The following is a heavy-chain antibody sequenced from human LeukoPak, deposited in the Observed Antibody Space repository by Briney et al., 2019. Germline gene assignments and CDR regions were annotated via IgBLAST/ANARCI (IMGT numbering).Heavy chain of an antibody. Sequence: ASVKVSCKASGYTFTSYDINWVRQATGQGLEWMGWMNPNSGNTGYAQKFQGRVTITRNTTISTAYMELSSLRSEDTAVYYCARGDIVVVPAARTGSNEFDYWGQGTLVTVSS. V-gene: IGHV1-8*03. CDR3: ARGDIVVVPAARTGSNEFDY. D-gene: IGHD2-2*01. J-gene: IGHJ4*02. CDR1: GYTFTSYD. CDR2: MNPNSGNT.